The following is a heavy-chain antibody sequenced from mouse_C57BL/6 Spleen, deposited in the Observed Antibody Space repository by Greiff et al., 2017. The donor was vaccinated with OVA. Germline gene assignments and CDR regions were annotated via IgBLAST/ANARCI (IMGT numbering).Heavy chain of an antibody. Sequence: QVQLQQPGAELVRPGSSVKLSCKASGYTFTSYWMHWVKQRPIQGLEWIGNIDPSDSETHYNQKFKDKATLTVDKSSSTAYMQLSSLTSEDSAVYYCARKSNYGRHYAMDYWGQGTSVTVSS. CDR3: ARKSNYGRHYAMDY. D-gene: IGHD2-5*01. J-gene: IGHJ4*01. CDR1: GYTFTSYW. CDR2: IDPSDSET. V-gene: IGHV1-52*01.